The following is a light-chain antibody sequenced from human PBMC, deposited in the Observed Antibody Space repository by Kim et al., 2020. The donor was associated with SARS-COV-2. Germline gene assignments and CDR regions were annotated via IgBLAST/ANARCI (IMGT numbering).Light chain of an antibody. Sequence: SASVGERVTFTCRAGQGIRNHLAWFQQKPGKAPKSLIFAASNLQSWVPSRFSGSESGTDFTLTISSLQPEDFATYYCQQYNNLPYTFGQGTKLEI. CDR3: QQYNNLPYT. CDR2: AAS. V-gene: IGKV1-16*01. CDR1: QGIRNH. J-gene: IGKJ2*01.